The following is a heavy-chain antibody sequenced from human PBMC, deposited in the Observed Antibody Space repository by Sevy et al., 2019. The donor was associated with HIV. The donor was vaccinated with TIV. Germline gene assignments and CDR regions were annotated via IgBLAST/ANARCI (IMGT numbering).Heavy chain of an antibody. CDR2: IRRNSHEPYGGTT. CDR3: TRAFATADTPEYYFDY. Sequence: GGYLRLSCTSSGFTFGDYAMSWFRQAPGKGLEWVAFIRRNSHEPYGGTTEYAASVKGRFTISRDDSKSIANLQMNSLKTEDTAIYYCTRAFATADTPEYYFDYWGQGILVTVSS. J-gene: IGHJ4*02. CDR1: GFTFGDYA. V-gene: IGHV3-49*03. D-gene: IGHD2-15*01.